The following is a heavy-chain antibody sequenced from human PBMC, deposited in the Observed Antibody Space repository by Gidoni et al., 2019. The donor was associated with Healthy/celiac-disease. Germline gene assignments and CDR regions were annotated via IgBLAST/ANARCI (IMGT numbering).Heavy chain of an antibody. CDR1: GXTFSSYS. CDR3: AXYSSXXYSXXX. D-gene: IGHD6-19*01. V-gene: IGHV3-48*01. Sequence: QLVESGGGLVQPGGSLRLSCAASGXTFSSYSMNWVRQAPGKGLEWVSYSISSSSTIYYADSVKGRFTISRDNXKNXXYLXXNSLXAXDTXVXYXAXYSSXXYSXXXWGXXTL. J-gene: IGHJ4*02. CDR2: SISSSSTI.